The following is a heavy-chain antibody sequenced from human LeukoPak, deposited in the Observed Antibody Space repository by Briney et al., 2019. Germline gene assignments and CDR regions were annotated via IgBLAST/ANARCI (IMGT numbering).Heavy chain of an antibody. Sequence: ASVKVSCKASGYIFTDYYMHWVRQAPGQGLEWMGWINPNSGGTNYAQKFQGRVTMTTDTSTSTAYMELRSLRSDDTAVYYCARPLYCTRTSCNDYWGQGTLVTVSS. V-gene: IGHV1-2*02. D-gene: IGHD2-8*01. J-gene: IGHJ4*02. CDR3: ARPLYCTRTSCNDY. CDR1: GYIFTDYY. CDR2: INPNSGGT.